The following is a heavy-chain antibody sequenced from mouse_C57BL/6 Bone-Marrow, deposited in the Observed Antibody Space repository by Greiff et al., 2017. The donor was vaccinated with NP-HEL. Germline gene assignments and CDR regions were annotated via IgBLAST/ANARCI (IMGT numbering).Heavy chain of an antibody. Sequence: EVKLQESGGDLVKPGGSLKLSCAASGFTFSSYGMSWVRQTPDKRLEWVATISSGGSYNYYPDSVKGRFTISRANAKNTLYLQMSSLKSEDTAMYYCARRYGSSFDYWGQGTTLTVSS. V-gene: IGHV5-6*02. CDR2: ISSGGSYN. CDR3: ARRYGSSFDY. J-gene: IGHJ2*01. CDR1: GFTFSSYG. D-gene: IGHD1-1*01.